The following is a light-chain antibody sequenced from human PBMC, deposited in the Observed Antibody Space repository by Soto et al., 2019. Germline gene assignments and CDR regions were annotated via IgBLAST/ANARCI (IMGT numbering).Light chain of an antibody. V-gene: IGKV3-11*02. CDR1: QSIGNQ. Sequence: VLTQSPATLSSPPGARATLSCRASQSIGNQLTWYQQRPGRAPRLLMYDATHRATGVPARFSASGFGRDFSLTISSLEPEDFAVYYCHHRDDRPPMYSFGQGTKPEI. CDR2: DAT. CDR3: HHRDDRPPMYS. J-gene: IGKJ2*01.